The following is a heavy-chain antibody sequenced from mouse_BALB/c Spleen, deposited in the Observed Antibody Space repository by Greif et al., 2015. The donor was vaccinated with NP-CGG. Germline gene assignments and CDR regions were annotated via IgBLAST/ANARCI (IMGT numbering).Heavy chain of an antibody. J-gene: IGHJ4*01. CDR1: GYSITSDYA. Sequence: EVQLQESGPGLVKPSQSLSLTCTVTGYSITSDYAWNWIRQFPGNKLEWMGYISYSGSTSYNPSLKSLISITRDTSKNQFVLQLNSVTTEDTATYYCARTDYDGYYYAMDYWGQGTSVTVSS. CDR2: ISYSGST. D-gene: IGHD2-3*01. V-gene: IGHV3-2*02. CDR3: ARTDYDGYYYAMDY.